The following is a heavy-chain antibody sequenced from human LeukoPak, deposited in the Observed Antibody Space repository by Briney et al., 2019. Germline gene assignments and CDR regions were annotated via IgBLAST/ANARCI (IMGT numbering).Heavy chain of an antibody. CDR3: ARDRGDFWSGTNGMDV. V-gene: IGHV3-11*01. J-gene: IGHJ6*02. CDR2: ISSSGSTI. D-gene: IGHD3-3*01. CDR1: GFTFSDYY. Sequence: GGSLRLSCAASGFTFSDYYMSWIRQAPGKGLEWVSYISSSGSTIYYADPVKGRFTISRDNAKNSLYLQMNSLRAEDTAVYYCARDRGDFWSGTNGMDVWGQGTTVTVSS.